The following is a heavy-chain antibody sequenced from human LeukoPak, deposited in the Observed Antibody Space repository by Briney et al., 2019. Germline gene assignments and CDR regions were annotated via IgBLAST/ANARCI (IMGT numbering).Heavy chain of an antibody. CDR1: GYTFTSYG. V-gene: IGHV1-18*01. CDR2: ISAYNGNT. Sequence: GASVTVSCKGSGYTFTSYGISWVRQAPGQGLEWMGWISAYNGNTNYAQKLQGRVTMTTDTSTSTAYMELRSLRSDDTAVYYCARDPEDIVVVPAAISNWFDPWGQGTLVTVSS. J-gene: IGHJ5*02. D-gene: IGHD2-2*01. CDR3: ARDPEDIVVVPAAISNWFDP.